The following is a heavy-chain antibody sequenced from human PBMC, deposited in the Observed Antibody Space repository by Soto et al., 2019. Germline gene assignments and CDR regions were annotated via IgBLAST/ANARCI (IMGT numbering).Heavy chain of an antibody. CDR2: INAGNGDT. J-gene: IGHJ6*02. CDR3: ERGLVPSALLHDMDV. D-gene: IGHD2-2*02. Sequence: GASVKVSCKASGYTFSTYTMHWVRQAPGQRLEWMGWINAGNGDTKYSQKFQGRVTITGDTSASTAYMELSSLRSEDTAVYYCERGLVPSALLHDMDVSGQGPTVTVYS. V-gene: IGHV1-3*01. CDR1: GYTFSTYT.